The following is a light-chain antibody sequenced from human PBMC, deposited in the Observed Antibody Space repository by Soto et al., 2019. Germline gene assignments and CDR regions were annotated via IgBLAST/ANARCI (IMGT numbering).Light chain of an antibody. CDR2: GGS. V-gene: IGKV3-20*01. J-gene: IGKJ3*01. CDR1: QSVSSSY. CDR3: QLSNT. Sequence: EIVLTQSPGTLSLSPGERAALSCRASQSVSSSYLAWYQQRPGQAPRLLIYGGSSRPTGIPDRFRGTGSGTDFTLTISRLEPEDFPVNYCQLSNTFGPGTNVDIK.